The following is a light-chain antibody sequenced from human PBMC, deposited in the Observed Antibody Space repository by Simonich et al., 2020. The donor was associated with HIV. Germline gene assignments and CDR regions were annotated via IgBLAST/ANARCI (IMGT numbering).Light chain of an antibody. CDR1: QSLLHSNGYNY. CDR2: LGS. CDR3: MQSIQVPHT. J-gene: IGKJ4*01. V-gene: IGKV2-28*01. Sequence: DIVMTQSPLSLPVTPGEPASISCRSSQSLLHSNGYNYLDWYLQKPGQSPQLLIYLGSNRASGVPDRFSGSGSGTDFTLKISRVEAEDVGVYYCMQSIQVPHTFGGGTKVEIK.